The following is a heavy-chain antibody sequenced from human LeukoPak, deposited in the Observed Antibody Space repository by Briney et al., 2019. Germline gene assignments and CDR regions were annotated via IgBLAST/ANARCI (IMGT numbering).Heavy chain of an antibody. V-gene: IGHV3-74*01. Sequence: GGSLRLSCVASGFTFSSYRMHWVRQAPGKGLVWVSRINSDGSSTSYADSVKGRFTISRDNAKNTLYLQMNSLRAEDTAVYYCAKDAVVGYAFDIWGQGTMVTVSS. CDR2: INSDGSST. J-gene: IGHJ3*02. D-gene: IGHD2-21*01. CDR3: AKDAVVGYAFDI. CDR1: GFTFSSYR.